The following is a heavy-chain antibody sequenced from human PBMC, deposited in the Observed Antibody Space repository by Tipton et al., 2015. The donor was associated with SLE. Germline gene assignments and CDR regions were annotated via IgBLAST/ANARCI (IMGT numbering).Heavy chain of an antibody. CDR2: IKQDGSEK. CDR1: GFTFSSYW. J-gene: IGHJ3*02. D-gene: IGHD3-10*01. CDR3: ASVYGSGSYYPYDAFDI. Sequence: SLRLSCAASGFTFSSYWMSWVRQAPGKGLEWVANIKQDGSEKYYVDSVKGRFTISRDNAKNALYLQMNSLRAEDTAVYYCASVYGSGSYYPYDAFDIWGQGTMVTVSS. V-gene: IGHV3-7*01.